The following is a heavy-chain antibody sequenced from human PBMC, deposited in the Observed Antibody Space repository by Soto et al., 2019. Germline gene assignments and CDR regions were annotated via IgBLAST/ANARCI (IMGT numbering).Heavy chain of an antibody. CDR2: IHAGNGNT. J-gene: IGHJ4*02. Sequence: QKLEWMGWIHAGNGNTKYSQTFQGRVTITRDTSASTAYMELSSLRSEDTAVYYCARGAWIQLWPPGYWGQGNLVTVSS. V-gene: IGHV1-3*01. CDR3: ARGAWIQLWPPGY. D-gene: IGHD5-18*01.